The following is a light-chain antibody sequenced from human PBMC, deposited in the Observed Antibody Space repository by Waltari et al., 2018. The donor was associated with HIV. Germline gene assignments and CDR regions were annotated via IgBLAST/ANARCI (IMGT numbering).Light chain of an antibody. CDR3: SSHAGSNLFVV. V-gene: IGLV2-8*01. CDR1: SSDVEGYNS. J-gene: IGLJ2*01. Sequence: QSALTQPPSASGSPGQSVTISCTGTSSDVEGYNSVSWYQQLPGKAPKLMIFEVNQRPSGVPARFSCSQSGNTASLTVSGLQPEDEADYYCSSHAGSNLFVVFGGGTKLTVL. CDR2: EVN.